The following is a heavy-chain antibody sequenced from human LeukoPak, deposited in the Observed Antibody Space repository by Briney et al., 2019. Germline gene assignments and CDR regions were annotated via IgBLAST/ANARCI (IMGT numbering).Heavy chain of an antibody. CDR2: ISGSGGST. V-gene: IGHV3-23*01. J-gene: IGHJ4*02. D-gene: IGHD2-15*01. Sequence: GGSLRLSCAASGFTFSSYAMSWVRQAPGKGLEWVSAISGSGGSTYYADSVKGRFTISRDNSKNTLYLQMNSLRAEDTAVYYCAKGHRYCSGGSCYLDYWGQGTLVTVSS. CDR3: AKGHRYCSGGSCYLDY. CDR1: GFTFSSYA.